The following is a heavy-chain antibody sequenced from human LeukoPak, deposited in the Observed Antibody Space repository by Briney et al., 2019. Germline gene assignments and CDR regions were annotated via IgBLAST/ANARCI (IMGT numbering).Heavy chain of an antibody. Sequence: ASVKVSCKASGYTFTSYGISWVRQAPGQGLEWMGWISAYNGNTNYAQKLQGRVTMTTDTSTSTAYMELRSLRSDDTAVYYCARVSNPLGYCSGGSCFFDYWGQGTLVTVSS. CDR3: ARVSNPLGYCSGGSCFFDY. CDR2: ISAYNGNT. CDR1: GYTFTSYG. J-gene: IGHJ4*02. V-gene: IGHV1-18*01. D-gene: IGHD2-15*01.